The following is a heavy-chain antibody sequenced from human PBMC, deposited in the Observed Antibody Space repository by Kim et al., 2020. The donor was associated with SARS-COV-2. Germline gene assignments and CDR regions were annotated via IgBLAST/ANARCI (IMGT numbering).Heavy chain of an antibody. J-gene: IGHJ6*02. CDR2: INPANGNT. CDR1: GFTLISYY. V-gene: IGHV1-3*01. Sequence: ASVKVSCKASGFTLISYYLHWARQAPGQGLEWMGLINPANGNTKYSQNFQDRVTITRDTSANTASMELTSLRFEDTAVYFCARKDTMDVWGHGTTVTVSS. CDR3: ARKDTMDV.